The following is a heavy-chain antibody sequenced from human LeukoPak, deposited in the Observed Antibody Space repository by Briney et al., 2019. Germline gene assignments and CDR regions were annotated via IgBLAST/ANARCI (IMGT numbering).Heavy chain of an antibody. CDR3: ARDLAPATYYYDSSGYQRGAFDI. CDR1: GFTVSSNY. D-gene: IGHD3-22*01. CDR2: IYSGGST. J-gene: IGHJ3*02. V-gene: IGHV3-66*01. Sequence: GGSLRLSCAASGFTVSSNYMSWVRQAPGKGLEWVSVIYSGGSTYYADSVKGRFTISRDNSKNTLYLQMNSLRAEDTAVYYCARDLAPATYYYDSSGYQRGAFDIWGQGTMVTVSS.